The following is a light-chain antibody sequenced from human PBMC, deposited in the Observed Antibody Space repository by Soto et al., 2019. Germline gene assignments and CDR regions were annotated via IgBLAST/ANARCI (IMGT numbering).Light chain of an antibody. CDR2: YDS. CDR1: NIGSKS. Sequence: SYELTQPPSVSVAPGKTARITCGGNNIGSKSVHWYQQKPGQAPVLVIYYDSDRPSGIPERFSGSNSGNTATLTISRVEAGDEADYYCQVWDSSSDHVVVFGGGNKLTVL. CDR3: QVWDSSSDHVVV. J-gene: IGLJ2*01. V-gene: IGLV3-21*04.